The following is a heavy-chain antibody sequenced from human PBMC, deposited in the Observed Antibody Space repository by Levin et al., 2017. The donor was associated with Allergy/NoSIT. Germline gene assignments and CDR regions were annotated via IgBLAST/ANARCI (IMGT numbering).Heavy chain of an antibody. D-gene: IGHD3-10*01. CDR3: ARHPPSGDNWRRNWYFDL. J-gene: IGHJ2*01. CDR2: IYHSGGT. V-gene: IGHV4-39*01. CDR1: GGSISSSYF. Sequence: PSETLSLTCIVSGGSISSSYFWGWIRQPPGKGPEWIGSIYHSGGTYYNPSLKSRVTISQDTSKNHFSLNLSSVSAADTAVYYCARHPPSGDNWRRNWYFDLWGRGTLVTVSS.